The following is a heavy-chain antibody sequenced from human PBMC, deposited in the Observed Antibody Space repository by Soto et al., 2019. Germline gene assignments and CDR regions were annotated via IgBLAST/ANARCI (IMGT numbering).Heavy chain of an antibody. D-gene: IGHD3-10*01. Sequence: VQLVESGGDLVQPGGSLRPSCAASGFTFSNNYMSWVRQAPGKGLEWVSLIYSSGGTYYADSVKGRFTISRDNSRNTLYLQMNGLRVEDTAVYYCAGGPNRGYWGQGTLVTVSP. CDR2: IYSSGGT. CDR1: GFTFSNNY. J-gene: IGHJ4*02. V-gene: IGHV3-66*01. CDR3: AGGPNRGY.